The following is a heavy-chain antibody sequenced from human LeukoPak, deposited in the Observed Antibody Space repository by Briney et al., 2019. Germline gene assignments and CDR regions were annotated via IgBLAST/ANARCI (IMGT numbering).Heavy chain of an antibody. CDR1: GFTSSSYA. Sequence: PGGSLRLSCAASGFTSSSYAMSWVRQAPGKGLEWVSAISGSGGSTYYADSVKGRFTISRDNSKNALYLQMNSLRAEDTAVYYCAKDRRCSGGSCFSDYWGQGTLVTVSS. V-gene: IGHV3-23*01. CDR2: ISGSGGST. D-gene: IGHD2-15*01. CDR3: AKDRRCSGGSCFSDY. J-gene: IGHJ4*02.